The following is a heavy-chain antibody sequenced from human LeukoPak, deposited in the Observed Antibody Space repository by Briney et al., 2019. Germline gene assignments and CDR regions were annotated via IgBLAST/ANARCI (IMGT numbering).Heavy chain of an antibody. D-gene: IGHD4-17*01. CDR3: ARGNSNGDYAVHLGGFDY. V-gene: IGHV3-11*01. CDR1: GFIFSDYY. CDR2: ISRSGSPI. Sequence: GGSLRLSCAASGFIFSDYYMSWIRQAPGKGLEWLSYISRSGSPIYYADSVKGRFTISRDNAKNSLYLQMNSLRADDTAVYYCARGNSNGDYAVHLGGFDYWGQGTLVTVSS. J-gene: IGHJ4*02.